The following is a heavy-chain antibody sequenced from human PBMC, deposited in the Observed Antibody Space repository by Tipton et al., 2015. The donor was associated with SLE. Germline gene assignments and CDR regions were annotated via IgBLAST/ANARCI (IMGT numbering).Heavy chain of an antibody. CDR3: ARHARGIAARPFYFDY. Sequence: TLSLTCTVSGGSISSSSYYWGWIRQPPGKGLEWIGSIYYSGSTYYNPSLKSRVTISVDTSKNQFSLKLSSVTAADTAVYYCARHARGIAARPFYFDYWGQGTLVTVSS. V-gene: IGHV4-39*01. D-gene: IGHD6-6*01. J-gene: IGHJ4*02. CDR1: GGSISSSSYY. CDR2: IYYSGST.